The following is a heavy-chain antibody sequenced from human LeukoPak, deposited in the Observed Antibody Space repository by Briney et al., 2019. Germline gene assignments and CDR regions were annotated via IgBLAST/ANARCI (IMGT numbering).Heavy chain of an antibody. CDR1: GGSFRGFY. D-gene: IGHD2-21*02. V-gene: IGHV4-34*01. J-gene: IGHJ6*03. CDR3: ARSQCGGDCYSSRWQILYGYYYYYMDV. Sequence: SETLSLTCAVSGGSFRGFYWTWIRQSPGKGLEWIGEINHSGSSSYNPSLKSRIMISVDTSKNQFSLKVRSVTAADTAVYYCARSQCGGDCYSSRWQILYGYYYYYMDVWGTGTTGTVSS. CDR2: INHSGSS.